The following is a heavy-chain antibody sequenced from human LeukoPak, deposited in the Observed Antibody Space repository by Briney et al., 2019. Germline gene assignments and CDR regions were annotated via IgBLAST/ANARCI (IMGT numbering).Heavy chain of an antibody. CDR1: GGSISSYY. Sequence: SETLSLTCTVSGGSISSYYWSWIRQPPGKGLEWIGYIYYSGSTNYNPSLKSRVTISVDTSKNQFALKLSSVTAADTAVYYCARAFRMYALHNWFDPWGQGTLVTVSS. V-gene: IGHV4-59*01. CDR3: ARAFRMYALHNWFDP. J-gene: IGHJ5*02. D-gene: IGHD2-8*01. CDR2: IYYSGST.